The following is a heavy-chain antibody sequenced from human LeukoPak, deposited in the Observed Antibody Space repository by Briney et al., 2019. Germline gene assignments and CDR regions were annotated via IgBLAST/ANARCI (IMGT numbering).Heavy chain of an antibody. CDR1: GGSISSGGYY. J-gene: IGHJ5*02. D-gene: IGHD2-2*02. V-gene: IGHV4-31*03. CDR3: ARQAVISLLGFNWFDP. Sequence: SQTLSLTCTVSGGSISSGGYYWSWIRQHPGKGLEWIGYIYYSGGTYYNPSLKSRVTISVDTSKNQFSLKLSSVTAADTAVYYCARQAVISLLGFNWFDPWGQGTLVTVSS. CDR2: IYYSGGT.